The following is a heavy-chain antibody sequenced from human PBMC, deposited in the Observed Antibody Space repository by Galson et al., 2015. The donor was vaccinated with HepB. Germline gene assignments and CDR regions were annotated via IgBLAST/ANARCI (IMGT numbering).Heavy chain of an antibody. D-gene: IGHD6-13*01. Sequence: ETLSLTCAVYGGSFSGYYWSWIRQPPGKGLEWIGEINHSGSTNYNPSLKSRVTISVDTSKNQFSLKLSSVTAADTAVYYCARRYSSSWYNWFDPWGQGTLVTVPS. CDR1: GGSFSGYY. V-gene: IGHV4-34*01. CDR3: ARRYSSSWYNWFDP. J-gene: IGHJ5*02. CDR2: INHSGST.